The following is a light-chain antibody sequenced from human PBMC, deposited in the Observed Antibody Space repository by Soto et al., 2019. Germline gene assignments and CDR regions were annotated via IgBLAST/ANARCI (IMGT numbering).Light chain of an antibody. CDR3: LQYNNYSWT. Sequence: EIVLTQSPGTLSLSPGERATLSCGASQSVSSSYLAWYQQKPGQAPRLLIYGASSRATGIPDRFSGSGSGTDFTLTISRLEPEDFATYYCLQYNNYSWTFGQGTKVEIK. V-gene: IGKV3-20*01. CDR2: GAS. CDR1: QSVSSSY. J-gene: IGKJ1*01.